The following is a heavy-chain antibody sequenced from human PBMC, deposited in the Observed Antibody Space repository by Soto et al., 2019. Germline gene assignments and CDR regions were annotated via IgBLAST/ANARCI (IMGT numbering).Heavy chain of an antibody. J-gene: IGHJ4*02. D-gene: IGHD3-10*01. CDR1: GGSISSYY. V-gene: IGHV4-59*01. Sequence: QVQLQESGPGLAKPLETLSLTCIVSGGSISSYYWTWTRQPPGKGLEWIGCVYNGATTSYNPTLKSRVTISVDTSKNQFSLKLTSVTAADTAMYYGARDDSERPATYWGQGTLVTVSS. CDR2: VYNGATT. CDR3: ARDDSERPATY.